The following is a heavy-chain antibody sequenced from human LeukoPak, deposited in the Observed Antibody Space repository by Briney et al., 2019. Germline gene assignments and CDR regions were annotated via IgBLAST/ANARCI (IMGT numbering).Heavy chain of an antibody. D-gene: IGHD3-22*01. CDR1: GYTFTGYH. Sequence: ASVKVSCKASGYTFTGYHIHWVRQAPGQGLEWMGWINPNSGDTNYAQNFQVRVTMTRDTSISTAYMELRSLRSDDTAVYYCARVTPHYYDSSGYEHIFDYWGQGTLVTVSS. CDR2: INPNSGDT. CDR3: ARVTPHYYDSSGYEHIFDY. V-gene: IGHV1-2*02. J-gene: IGHJ4*02.